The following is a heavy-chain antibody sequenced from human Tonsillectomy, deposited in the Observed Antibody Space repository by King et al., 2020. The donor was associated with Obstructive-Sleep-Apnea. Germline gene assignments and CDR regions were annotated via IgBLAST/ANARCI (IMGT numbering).Heavy chain of an antibody. Sequence: VQLVESGGGVVQPGRSLRLSCAASGFTLSSYGMHWVRQAPGKGLEWVAFIRYDGSNKYYADSVKGRFTISRDNSKNTLYLQMNSLRAEDTAVYYCAKSLGTMVRGSFDYWGQGTLVTVSS. CDR3: AKSLGTMVRGSFDY. D-gene: IGHD3-10*01. J-gene: IGHJ4*02. V-gene: IGHV3-30*02. CDR1: GFTLSSYG. CDR2: IRYDGSNK.